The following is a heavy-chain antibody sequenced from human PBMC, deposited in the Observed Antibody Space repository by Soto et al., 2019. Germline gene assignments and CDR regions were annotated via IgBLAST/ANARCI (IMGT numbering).Heavy chain of an antibody. J-gene: IGHJ5*02. CDR2: MNPNSGNT. D-gene: IGHD3-16*02. CDR3: ARGDYVWGSYRPFWFDP. Sequence: SVKVSCKASGYTFTSYDINWVRQATGQGLEWMGWMNPNSGNTGYAQKFQGRVTMTRNTSISTAYMELSSLRSEDTAVYYCARGDYVWGSYRPFWFDPWGQGTLVTVSS. V-gene: IGHV1-8*01. CDR1: GYTFTSYD.